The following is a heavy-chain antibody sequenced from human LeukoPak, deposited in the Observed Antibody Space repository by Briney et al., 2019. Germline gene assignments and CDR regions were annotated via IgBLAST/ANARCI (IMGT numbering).Heavy chain of an antibody. V-gene: IGHV4-61*02. CDR1: GGSISSGSYY. Sequence: PSQTLSLTCTVSGGSISSGSYYWSWIRQPAGKGLEWIGRIYTSGSTNYNPSLKSRVTISVDTSKNQFSLKLSSVTAADTAVYYCARVRVAAAGPQKYYFDYWGQGTLVTVSS. CDR2: IYTSGST. CDR3: ARVRVAAAGPQKYYFDY. J-gene: IGHJ4*02. D-gene: IGHD6-13*01.